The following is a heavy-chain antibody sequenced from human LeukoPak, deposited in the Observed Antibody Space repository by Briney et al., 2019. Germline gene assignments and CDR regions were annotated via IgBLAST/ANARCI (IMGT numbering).Heavy chain of an antibody. CDR2: IYSGGST. J-gene: IGHJ4*02. Sequence: GGSLRLSCAASGFTVSSNYMSWVRQAPGKGLEWVSVIYSGGSTYYADSVKGRFTISRDNAKNSLYLQMNSLRAEDTAVYYCARDSRIAVAGTFDYWGQGTLVTVSS. V-gene: IGHV3-53*01. CDR3: ARDSRIAVAGTFDY. CDR1: GFTVSSNY. D-gene: IGHD6-19*01.